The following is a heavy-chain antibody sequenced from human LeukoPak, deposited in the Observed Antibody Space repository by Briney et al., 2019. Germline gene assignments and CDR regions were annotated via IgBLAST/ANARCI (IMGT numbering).Heavy chain of an antibody. CDR3: ASEGLYGSSSFFDY. D-gene: IGHD6-6*01. V-gene: IGHV4-34*01. CDR1: GGSFSGYY. J-gene: IGHJ4*02. CDR2: INHSGST. Sequence: SETLSLTCAVYGGSFSGYYWSWIRQPPGKGVEWIGEINHSGSTNYNPSLKSRVTISVDTSKNQFSLKLSSVTAADTAVYYCASEGLYGSSSFFDYWGQGILVTVSS.